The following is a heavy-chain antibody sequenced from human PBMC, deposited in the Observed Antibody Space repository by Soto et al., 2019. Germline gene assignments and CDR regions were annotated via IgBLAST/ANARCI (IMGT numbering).Heavy chain of an antibody. CDR1: GYTFTGYY. Sequence: ASVKVSCKASGYTFTGYYMHWVRQAPGQGLEWMGWINPNSGGTNYAQKFQGWVTMTRDTSISTAYMELSRLRSDDTAVYYCARGLGNYYDSSGYYYFDYWGQGPLVPVSS. CDR2: INPNSGGT. V-gene: IGHV1-2*04. D-gene: IGHD3-22*01. J-gene: IGHJ4*02. CDR3: ARGLGNYYDSSGYYYFDY.